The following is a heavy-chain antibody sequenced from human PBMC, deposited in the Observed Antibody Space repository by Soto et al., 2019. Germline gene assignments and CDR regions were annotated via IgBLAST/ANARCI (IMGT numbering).Heavy chain of an antibody. D-gene: IGHD3-10*01. CDR2: ISAYNGNT. J-gene: IGHJ5*02. CDR3: SRAGSEFDP. CDR1: GYTFTRYG. Sequence: QVQLVQSGAELKKPGASVKVSCKASGYTFTRYGISWVRQAPGQGLAWMGWISAYNGNTNYAQKLQDRLNMTTDTPESTAYVELSRLRSHYTAAYYRSRAGSEFDPWGHVNLAT. V-gene: IGHV1-18*01.